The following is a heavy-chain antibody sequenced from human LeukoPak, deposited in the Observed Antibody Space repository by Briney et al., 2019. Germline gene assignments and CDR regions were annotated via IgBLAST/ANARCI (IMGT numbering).Heavy chain of an antibody. CDR2: IKYDGREI. CDR3: ARDSYWLGGTIGAFDI. D-gene: IGHD3-10*01. CDR1: DFSFSDSW. J-gene: IGHJ3*02. V-gene: IGHV3-7*01. Sequence: GGSLRLSCIASDFSFSDSWMTWVRKAPGKGLEWVASIKYDGREIQYVDSVKGRFTIPRDNAKRSLYLEMASLRVEDTAVFYCARDSYWLGGTIGAFDIWGQRTMVTVSS.